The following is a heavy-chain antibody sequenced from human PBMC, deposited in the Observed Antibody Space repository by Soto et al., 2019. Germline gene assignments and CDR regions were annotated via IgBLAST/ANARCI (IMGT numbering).Heavy chain of an antibody. CDR2: IIPILGIA. CDR3: ARGTYYYDCSGPSYYCDY. J-gene: IGHJ4*02. V-gene: IGHV1-69*02. D-gene: IGHD3-22*01. Sequence: SVKVSCKASGGTFSSYTISWVRQAPGQGLEWMGRIIPILGIANYAQKFQGRVTITADKSTSTAYMELSSLRSEDTAVYYCARGTYYYDCSGPSYYCDYWSQGTLVTVS. CDR1: GGTFSSYT.